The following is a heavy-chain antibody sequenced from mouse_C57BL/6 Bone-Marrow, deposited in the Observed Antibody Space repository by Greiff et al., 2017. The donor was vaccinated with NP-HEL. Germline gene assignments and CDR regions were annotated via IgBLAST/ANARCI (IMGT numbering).Heavy chain of an antibody. J-gene: IGHJ3*01. CDR2: FYPGSGSI. CDR3: ARHEGVGRYGLGSFAY. Sequence: VQLQQSGAELVKPGASVKLSCKASGYTFTEYTIHWVKQRSGQGLEWIGWFYPGSGSIKYNEKFKDKSTLTADKSSSTVYMELSRLTSEDSAVYFCARHEGVGRYGLGSFAYWGQGTLVTVSA. V-gene: IGHV1-62-2*01. CDR1: GYTFTEYT. D-gene: IGHD1-1*01.